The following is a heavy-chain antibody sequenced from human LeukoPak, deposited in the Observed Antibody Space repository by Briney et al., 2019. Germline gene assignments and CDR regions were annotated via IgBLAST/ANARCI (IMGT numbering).Heavy chain of an antibody. J-gene: IGHJ4*02. CDR3: ARVRNTAMVSGFDY. CDR2: ISWNSGSI. CDR1: GFTFDDYA. D-gene: IGHD5-18*01. Sequence: GESLRLFCAASGFTFDDYAMHWVRQAPGKGLEWVSGISWNSGSIGYADSVKGRFTISRDNAKNSLYLQMNSLRAEDTALYYCARVRNTAMVSGFDYWGQGTLVTVSS. V-gene: IGHV3-9*01.